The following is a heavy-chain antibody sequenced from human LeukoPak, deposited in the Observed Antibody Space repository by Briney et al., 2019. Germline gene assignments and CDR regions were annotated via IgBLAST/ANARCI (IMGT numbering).Heavy chain of an antibody. J-gene: IGHJ4*02. CDR2: IIPIFGTA. V-gene: IGHV1-69*13. D-gene: IGHD3-3*01. CDR3: ARGPSITIFGSY. Sequence: GASVKVSCKASGGTFSSYAISWVRQAPGQGLEWMGGIIPIFGTANYAQKFQGRVTITADESTSIAYMELSSLRSEDTAVYYCARGPSITIFGSYWGQGTLVTVSS. CDR1: GGTFSSYA.